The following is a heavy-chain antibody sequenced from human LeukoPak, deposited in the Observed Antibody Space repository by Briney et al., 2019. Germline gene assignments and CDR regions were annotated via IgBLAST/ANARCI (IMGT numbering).Heavy chain of an antibody. Sequence: PSETLSLTCAVYGGSFSGYYWSWIRQPPGKGLEWIGSIYYSGSTNYNPSLKSRVTISVDTSKNQFSLKLSSVTAADTAVYYCARDRDCSSTSCYWGFDYWGQGTLVTVSS. J-gene: IGHJ4*02. D-gene: IGHD2-2*01. CDR2: IYYSGST. CDR1: GGSFSGYY. CDR3: ARDRDCSSTSCYWGFDY. V-gene: IGHV4-34*11.